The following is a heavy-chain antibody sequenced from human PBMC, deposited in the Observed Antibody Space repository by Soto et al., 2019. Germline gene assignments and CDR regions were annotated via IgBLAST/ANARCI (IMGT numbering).Heavy chain of an antibody. CDR3: ARDMHSGFTHCFDP. CDR2: TAYTGNN. Sequence: SETLSLACVVSGGSVTSYHGSWIRQFPGKGLGWIAYTAYTGNNNYNPSLKSRVTISMDTSKNQLSLKLTSMTAADTAVYYCARDMHSGFTHCFDPWGQGTLVTVSS. D-gene: IGHD3-3*02. V-gene: IGHV4-59*02. CDR1: GGSVTSYH. J-gene: IGHJ5*02.